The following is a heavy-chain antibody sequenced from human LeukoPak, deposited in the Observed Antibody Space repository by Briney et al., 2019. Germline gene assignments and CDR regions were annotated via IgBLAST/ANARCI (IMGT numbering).Heavy chain of an antibody. CDR2: INHSGTT. CDR3: ARAGGVSYGQLLLPVHFDS. Sequence: PSETPSLTCAVYGGSFSGYYWSWIRQPPGKGLEWIGEINHSGTTHQNPSLKSRVTISVDTSKSQFSLKLRSVTAADTAVYYCARAGGVSYGQLLLPVHFDSWGQGTLVTVSS. D-gene: IGHD2-15*01. CDR1: GGSFSGYY. J-gene: IGHJ4*02. V-gene: IGHV4-34*01.